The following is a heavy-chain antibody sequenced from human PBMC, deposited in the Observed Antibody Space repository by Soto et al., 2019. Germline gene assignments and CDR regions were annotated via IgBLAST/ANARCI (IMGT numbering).Heavy chain of an antibody. CDR1: GFSLSTSGVG. CDR2: IYWDDDK. V-gene: IGHV2-5*02. J-gene: IGHJ4*02. Sequence: QITLKEPGPTLVKPTQTLTLTCTFSGFSLSTSGVGVGWIRQPPGKALEWLALIYWDDDKRYSPSLKSRLTITKDTSKNQVVLTMTNMDPVDTATYYCAHMIRYFDWLSDPLGYYFDYWGQGTLVTVSS. D-gene: IGHD3-9*01. CDR3: AHMIRYFDWLSDPLGYYFDY.